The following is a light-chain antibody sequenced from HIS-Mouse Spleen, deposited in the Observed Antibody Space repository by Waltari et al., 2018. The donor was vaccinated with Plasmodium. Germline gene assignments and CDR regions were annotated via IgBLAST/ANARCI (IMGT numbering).Light chain of an antibody. Sequence: SYELTQPPSVSVSPGTTARITCSGDALPKKYAYWYKQKSGQAPVLVTYEDSKRPSGIPERFSGSSSGTMATLTISGAQVEDEADYYCYSTDSSGNHRVFGGGTKLTVL. J-gene: IGLJ3*02. CDR3: YSTDSSGNHRV. CDR2: EDS. V-gene: IGLV3-10*01. CDR1: ALPKKY.